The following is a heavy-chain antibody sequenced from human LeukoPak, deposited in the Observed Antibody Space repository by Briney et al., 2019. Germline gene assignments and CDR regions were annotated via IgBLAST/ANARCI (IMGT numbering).Heavy chain of an antibody. CDR2: IYPGDSDT. D-gene: IGHD6-6*01. V-gene: IGHV5-51*01. CDR1: GYSFTSYW. CDR3: ARKSAEYSSSNYFDY. Sequence: GESLKISXKGSGYSFTSYWIGWVRQMPGKGLEWMGIIYPGDSDTIYSPSFQGQVTISADKSISTAYLQWSSLKASDTAMYYCARKSAEYSSSNYFDYWGQGTLVTVSS. J-gene: IGHJ4*02.